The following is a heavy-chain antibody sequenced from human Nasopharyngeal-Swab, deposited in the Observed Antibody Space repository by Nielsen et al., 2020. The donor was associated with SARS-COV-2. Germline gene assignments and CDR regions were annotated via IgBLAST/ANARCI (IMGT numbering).Heavy chain of an antibody. CDR3: ARAGAARPTATDY. D-gene: IGHD6-6*01. CDR2: IHSAGDT. J-gene: IGHJ4*02. Sequence: GESLKISCAASGFTFSSYDMHWVRQATGKSLEWVSGIHSAGDTYYADSVKGRFTISRDNAKNSLYLQMNSLRDEDTAVYYCARAGAARPTATDYWGQGTLVTVSS. CDR1: GFTFSSYD. V-gene: IGHV3-13*01.